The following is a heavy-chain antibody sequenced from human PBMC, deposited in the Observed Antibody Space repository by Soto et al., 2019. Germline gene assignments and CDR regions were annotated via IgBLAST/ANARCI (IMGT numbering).Heavy chain of an antibody. Sequence: QLQLQESGPGLVKPSETLSLTCTVSGGSISSSSYYWGWIRQPPGKGLEWIGSIYYSGSTYYNPSLKSRVTIPVDTSKNRFSLKLSPVTAADTSVYYCASIVVVPAAVDYWGQGTLVNVSS. CDR1: GGSISSSSYY. V-gene: IGHV4-39*01. CDR3: ASIVVVPAAVDY. D-gene: IGHD2-2*01. CDR2: IYYSGST. J-gene: IGHJ4*02.